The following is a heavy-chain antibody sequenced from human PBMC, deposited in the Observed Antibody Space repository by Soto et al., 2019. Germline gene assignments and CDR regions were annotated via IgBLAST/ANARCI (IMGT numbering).Heavy chain of an antibody. J-gene: IGHJ4*02. V-gene: IGHV3-23*01. Sequence: PGGSLRLSCAASGFTFSSYAMSWVRQAPGKGLEWVSAISGSGGSTYYADSVKGRFTISRDNSKNTLYLQMNSLRAEDTAVYYCAKDPFSDGDNIDFDYWGQGTLVTVSS. CDR1: GFTFSSYA. CDR2: ISGSGGST. CDR3: AKDPFSDGDNIDFDY. D-gene: IGHD1-20*01.